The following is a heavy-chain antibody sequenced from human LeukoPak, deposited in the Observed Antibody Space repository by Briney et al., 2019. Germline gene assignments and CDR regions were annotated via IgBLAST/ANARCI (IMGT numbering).Heavy chain of an antibody. J-gene: IGHJ5*01. CDR2: ISGSGGST. CDR3: AKGRSYGDYAKFDC. V-gene: IGHV3-23*01. D-gene: IGHD4-17*01. Sequence: GGSLRLSYAASGFTFSSYAMSWVRQAPGKGLEWVSAISGSGGSTYYADSVKGRSTISRDNSKNTLYLQMNSLRAEDTAVYYCAKGRSYGDYAKFDCWGQGALVTVSS. CDR1: GFTFSSYA.